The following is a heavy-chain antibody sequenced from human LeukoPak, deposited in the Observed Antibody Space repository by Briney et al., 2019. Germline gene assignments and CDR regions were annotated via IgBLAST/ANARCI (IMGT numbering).Heavy chain of an antibody. D-gene: IGHD6-19*01. CDR3: ARVAVAAPYYGMDV. CDR1: GFTFSSYG. V-gene: IGHV3-33*01. Sequence: GRSLRLSCAASGFTFSSYGMHWVRQAPGKGLEWVAVIWYDGSNKYYADSVKGRFTISRDNSKNTLYLQMNSLRAEDTAVYYCARVAVAAPYYGMDVWGQGTTVTVSS. J-gene: IGHJ6*02. CDR2: IWYDGSNK.